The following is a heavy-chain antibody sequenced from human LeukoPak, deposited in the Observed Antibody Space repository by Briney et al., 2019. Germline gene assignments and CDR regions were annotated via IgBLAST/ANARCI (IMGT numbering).Heavy chain of an antibody. CDR2: IIPIFGTA. CDR1: GYTFTSYY. Sequence: SVKVSCKASGYTFTSYYMHWVRQAPGQGLEWMGGIIPIFGTANYAQKFQGRVTITADESTSTAYMELSSLRSEDTAVYYCARGYKIRGLTGGYYYGMDVWGQGTTVTVSS. CDR3: ARGYKIRGLTGGYYYGMDV. D-gene: IGHD7-27*01. V-gene: IGHV1-69*13. J-gene: IGHJ6*02.